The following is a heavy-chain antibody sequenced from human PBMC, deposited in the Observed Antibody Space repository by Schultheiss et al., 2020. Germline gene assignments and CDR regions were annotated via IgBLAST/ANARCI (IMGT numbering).Heavy chain of an antibody. CDR1: GGSVSSGSYY. J-gene: IGHJ6*02. Sequence: SQTLSLTCTVSGGSVSSGSYYWSWIRQHPGKGLEWIGRIYTSGSTNYNPSLKSRVTISVDTSKNQFSLKLSSVTAADTAVYYCARGRCSGGSCYAAYYYYGMDVWGQGTTVTVSS. CDR2: IYTSGST. V-gene: IGHV4-61*01. CDR3: ARGRCSGGSCYAAYYYYGMDV. D-gene: IGHD2-15*01.